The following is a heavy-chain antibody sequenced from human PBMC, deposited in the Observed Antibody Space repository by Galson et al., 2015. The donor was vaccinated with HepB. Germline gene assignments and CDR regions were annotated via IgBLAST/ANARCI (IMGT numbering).Heavy chain of an antibody. J-gene: IGHJ3*02. Sequence: SVKVSCKASGYTFTSYAMHWVRQAPGQRLEWMGWINAGNGNTKYSQKFQGRVTITRDTSASTAYMELSSLRSEDTAVYYCASTSPVVIALTDAFDIWGQGTMVTVSS. CDR2: INAGNGNT. V-gene: IGHV1-3*01. CDR1: GYTFTSYA. D-gene: IGHD2-21*01. CDR3: ASTSPVVIALTDAFDI.